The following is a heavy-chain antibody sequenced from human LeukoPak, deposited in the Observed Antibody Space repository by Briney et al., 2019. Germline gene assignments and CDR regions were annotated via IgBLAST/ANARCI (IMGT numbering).Heavy chain of an antibody. CDR2: ISGSGVST. CDR3: AKDHMSSPVTYGYSFDS. J-gene: IGHJ4*02. Sequence: GGSLRLSCAASGFSFSISAVGWVRQAPGKGLEWVSTISGSGVSTRDADSVKGRFTISRDNSKNTLYLQMSSLRAEDTAVYYCAKDHMSSPVTYGYSFDSWGQGTLVTVSS. D-gene: IGHD5-18*01. V-gene: IGHV3-23*01. CDR1: GFSFSISA.